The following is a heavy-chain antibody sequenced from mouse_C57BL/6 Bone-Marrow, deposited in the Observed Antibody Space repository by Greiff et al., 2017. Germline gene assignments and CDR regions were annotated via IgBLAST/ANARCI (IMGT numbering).Heavy chain of an antibody. CDR2: ISDGGSYT. J-gene: IGHJ4*01. CDR1: GFTFSSYA. Sequence: EVMLVESGGGLVKPGGSLKLSCAASGFTFSSYAMSWVRQTPEKRLEWVATISDGGSYTYYPDNVKGRCTISRDKAKNNLYLQMSHLKSEDTAMYYCARVLLYYYAMDYWGQGTSVTVSS. V-gene: IGHV5-4*03. CDR3: ARVLLYYYAMDY.